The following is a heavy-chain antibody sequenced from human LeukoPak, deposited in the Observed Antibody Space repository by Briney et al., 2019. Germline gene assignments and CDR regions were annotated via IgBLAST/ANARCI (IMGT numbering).Heavy chain of an antibody. V-gene: IGHV4-39*01. D-gene: IGHD2-2*01. CDR2: IYYSGST. Sequence: SETLSLTCTVSGGSISSSSYYWGWIRQPPGKGLEWIGSIYYSGSTYYNPSLKSRVTISVDTSKNQFSLKLSSVTAADTAVYYCARHNRGYCSSTSCYDPAVFDYWGQGTLVTVSS. CDR3: ARHNRGYCSSTSCYDPAVFDY. CDR1: GGSISSSSYY. J-gene: IGHJ4*02.